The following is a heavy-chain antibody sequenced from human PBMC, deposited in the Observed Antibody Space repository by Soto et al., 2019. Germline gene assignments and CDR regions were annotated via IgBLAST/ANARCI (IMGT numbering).Heavy chain of an antibody. J-gene: IGHJ4*02. D-gene: IGHD3-22*01. CDR1: GLVFSNTW. Sequence: EVQLVESGGGLVKPGGSLRLSCAASGLVFSNTWMNWVRQAPGKGLEWVGRIKIKTDGGTTDYAAPVKGRFTISRDDSKYTLYLQMNGLKAEDAAVYYCTTLTVIYDTSGYYSIYWGQGTLVTVSS. V-gene: IGHV3-15*07. CDR2: IKIKTDGGTT. CDR3: TTLTVIYDTSGYYSIY.